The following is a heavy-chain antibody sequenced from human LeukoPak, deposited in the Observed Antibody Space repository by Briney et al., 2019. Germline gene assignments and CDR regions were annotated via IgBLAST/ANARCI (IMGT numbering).Heavy chain of an antibody. Sequence: GGSLRLSCAASGFTFSSYGMHWVRQAPGKGLEWVAVISCDGSNTYYADSVKGRFTISRDNSKNTLYLQMNSLRAEDTAVYYCASPGGYDFGSGPFDYWGQEALVIVSS. CDR1: GFTFSSYG. V-gene: IGHV3-30*03. D-gene: IGHD3-3*01. CDR3: ASPGGYDFGSGPFDY. CDR2: ISCDGSNT. J-gene: IGHJ4*02.